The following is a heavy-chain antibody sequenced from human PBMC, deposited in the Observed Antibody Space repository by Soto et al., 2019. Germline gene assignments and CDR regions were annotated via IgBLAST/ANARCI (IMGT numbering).Heavy chain of an antibody. CDR1: GFTFSTFG. D-gene: IGHD6-6*01. V-gene: IGHV3-30*18. J-gene: IGHJ6*02. CDR2: ISYDGTKK. Sequence: GGSLRFSCAASGFTFSTFGMHWVRQAPGKGLEWVAVISYDGTKKYYTDSVKGRFTISRDDSKNTLYLQVNSLRAEDTADYYCAKDWRYSSSPYYYYGMDIWGQGTTVTVSS. CDR3: AKDWRYSSSPYYYYGMDI.